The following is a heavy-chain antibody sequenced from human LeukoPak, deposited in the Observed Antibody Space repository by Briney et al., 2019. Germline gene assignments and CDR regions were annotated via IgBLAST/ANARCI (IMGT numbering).Heavy chain of an antibody. CDR2: IKQDGSEK. J-gene: IGHJ4*02. Sequence: RAGGSLRLSCAASGFTFSSYWMSWVRQAPGKGLEWVANIKQDGSEKYYVDSVKGRFTISRDNAKNSLYLQMNSLRAEDTAGYYCARVNYYDSSGYYLGFDYWGQGTLVTVSS. CDR1: GFTFSSYW. V-gene: IGHV3-7*01. D-gene: IGHD3-22*01. CDR3: ARVNYYDSSGYYLGFDY.